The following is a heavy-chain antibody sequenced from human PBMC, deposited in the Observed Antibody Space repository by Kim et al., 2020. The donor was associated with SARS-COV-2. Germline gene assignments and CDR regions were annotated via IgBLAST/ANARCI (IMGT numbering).Heavy chain of an antibody. Sequence: GGSLRLSCAASGFTFDDYAMHWVRQAPGKGLEWVSGISWNSGSIGYADSVKGRFTISRDNAKNSLYLQMNSLRAEDTALYYCAKEQWASQWLVPGEAYAFDIWGQGTMVTVSS. CDR2: ISWNSGSI. CDR1: GFTFDDYA. CDR3: AKEQWASQWLVPGEAYAFDI. D-gene: IGHD6-19*01. V-gene: IGHV3-9*01. J-gene: IGHJ3*02.